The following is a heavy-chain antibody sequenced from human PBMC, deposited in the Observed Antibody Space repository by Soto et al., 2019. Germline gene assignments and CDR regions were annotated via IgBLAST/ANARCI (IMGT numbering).Heavy chain of an antibody. CDR1: GYSFTGYS. D-gene: IGHD3-3*01. V-gene: IGHV1-2*04. J-gene: IGHJ6*02. CDR3: ARGRFEGYYGMDV. CDR2: INPNSGGT. Sequence: GASVKVCWKACGYSFTGYSMHWVRQAPGQGLEWMGWINPNSGGTNYAQKFQGWVTMTRDTSISTAYMELSRLRSDDTAVYYCARGRFEGYYGMDVWGQGTTVTVSS.